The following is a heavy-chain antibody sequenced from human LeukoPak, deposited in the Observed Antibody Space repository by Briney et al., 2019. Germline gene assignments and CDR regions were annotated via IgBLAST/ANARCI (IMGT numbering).Heavy chain of an antibody. CDR3: ARRRGGYSYYYYYMDV. D-gene: IGHD4-23*01. V-gene: IGHV4-39*01. CDR2: MSYSGNT. CDR1: GGSISSSSYY. Sequence: SETLSLTCTVSGGSISSSSYYWGWIRQPPGKGLEWIGSMSYSGNTYYNPSLKSRVTISVDTSKNQFSLKLSSVTAADTAVYYCARRRGGYSYYYYYMDVWGKGTTVTVSS. J-gene: IGHJ6*03.